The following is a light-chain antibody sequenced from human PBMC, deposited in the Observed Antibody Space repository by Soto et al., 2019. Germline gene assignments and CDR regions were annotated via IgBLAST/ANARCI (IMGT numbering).Light chain of an antibody. Sequence: EIVMTQSPATLSVSPGERATLSCRASQSISRNLAWYQQKPGQSPRLLIYGASGRATGIPARFSGSGSGTEFTLTISSLQSEDFALYSCLQYDNWPFTFGPGTKVDIK. V-gene: IGKV3-15*01. J-gene: IGKJ3*01. CDR1: QSISRN. CDR3: LQYDNWPFT. CDR2: GAS.